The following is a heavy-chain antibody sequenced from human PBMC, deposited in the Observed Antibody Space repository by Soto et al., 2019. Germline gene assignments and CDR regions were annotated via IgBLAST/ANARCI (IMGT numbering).Heavy chain of an antibody. D-gene: IGHD3-16*01. J-gene: IGHJ4*02. CDR2: INPYTGGT. CDR3: ASDPIGGGAPYYCDY. Sequence: QVQLVQSGAEVKKPGASVKVSCKASGYTFTDYYMHWVRQAPGQGLEWLGWINPYTGGTNYAHKFQDRVTMTRDTSINTAYLDLSRLTSDDTAVYYCASDPIGGGAPYYCDYWGQGTLVTASS. CDR1: GYTFTDYY. V-gene: IGHV1-2*02.